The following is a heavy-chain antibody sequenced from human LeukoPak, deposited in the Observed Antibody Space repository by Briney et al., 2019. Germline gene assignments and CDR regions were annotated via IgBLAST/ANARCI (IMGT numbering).Heavy chain of an antibody. Sequence: SETLSLTCAVSGDPINSIDWWSWVRQCPARGVEWIGEIYHSGGTNYNPSLKSRVTISVDKSKNHLSLKLTSVTAADTAVYFCVGNGYYALDYWGQGALVTVAS. J-gene: IGHJ4*02. CDR3: VGNGYYALDY. D-gene: IGHD2/OR15-2a*01. CDR1: GDPINSIDW. CDR2: IYHSGGT. V-gene: IGHV4-4*02.